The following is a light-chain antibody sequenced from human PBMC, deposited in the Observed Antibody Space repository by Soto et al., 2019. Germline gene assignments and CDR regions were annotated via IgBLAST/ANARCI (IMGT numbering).Light chain of an antibody. Sequence: EIVMTQSPATLSVSPGEGATLSCRASQSVRSNLAWDQQKPGQAPRLLIYGASTRATRIPARFSGGGSGTEFTLTISSLQSEDFAIYYCQQYYDRPRTFGQGTKVEI. J-gene: IGKJ1*01. V-gene: IGKV3-15*01. CDR1: QSVRSN. CDR3: QQYYDRPRT. CDR2: GAS.